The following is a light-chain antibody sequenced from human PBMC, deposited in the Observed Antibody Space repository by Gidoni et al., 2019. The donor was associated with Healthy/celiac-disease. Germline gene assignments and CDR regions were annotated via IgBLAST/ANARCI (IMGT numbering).Light chain of an antibody. V-gene: IGKV3-20*01. CDR3: QQYGSSPSPIT. Sequence: EIVLTQSPGTLSLSPGERATLSCRASQSVSSSYLAWYQQKPGQAPRLLIYGASSRATGIPDRFSGSGAGTDFTLTISRLETEDCAVYYCQQYGSSPSPITFGQGTRLEIK. J-gene: IGKJ5*01. CDR2: GAS. CDR1: QSVSSSY.